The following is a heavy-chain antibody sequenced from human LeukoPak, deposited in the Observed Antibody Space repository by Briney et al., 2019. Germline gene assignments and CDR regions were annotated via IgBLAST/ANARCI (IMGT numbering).Heavy chain of an antibody. J-gene: IGHJ4*02. Sequence: GASVKVSCKASRYTFTGYYMHWVRQAPGQGLEWMGWINPNSGGTNYAQKFQGRVTMTRDTSISTAYMELSRLRSDDTAVYYCAKDRGDSYGDYVYWGQGTLVTVSS. V-gene: IGHV1-2*02. CDR1: RYTFTGYY. CDR3: AKDRGDSYGDYVY. CDR2: INPNSGGT. D-gene: IGHD4-17*01.